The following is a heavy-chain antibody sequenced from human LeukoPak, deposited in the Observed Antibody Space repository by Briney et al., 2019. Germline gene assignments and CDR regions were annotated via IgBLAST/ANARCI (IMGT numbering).Heavy chain of an antibody. CDR2: INPNSGGT. CDR3: ARVSYSGSYSADY. Sequence: GASVKVSCKASGYTFTSYAMNWVRQAPGQGLEWMGWINPNSGGTNYAQKFQGRVTMTRDTSISTAYMELSRLRSDDTAVYYCARVSYSGSYSADYWGQGTLVTVSS. D-gene: IGHD1-26*01. V-gene: IGHV1-2*02. CDR1: GYTFTSYA. J-gene: IGHJ4*02.